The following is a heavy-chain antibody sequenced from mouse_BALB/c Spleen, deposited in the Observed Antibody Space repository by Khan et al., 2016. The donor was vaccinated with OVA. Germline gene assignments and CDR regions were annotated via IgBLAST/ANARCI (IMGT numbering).Heavy chain of an antibody. CDR2: ISTGGHYT. CDR1: GFTFSTYG. J-gene: IGHJ3*01. Sequence: EVELVESGGDLVKPGGSVKLSCAASGFTFSTYGMSWVRQTPDKRLEWVATISTGGHYTYYPDSVKGRFTISRDNAKNTPYLQMTSLRSEDTAMFCCTRLAYYYDSEWLAYWGQGTLVTVSA. CDR3: TRLAYYYDSEWLAY. V-gene: IGHV5-6*01. D-gene: IGHD1-1*01.